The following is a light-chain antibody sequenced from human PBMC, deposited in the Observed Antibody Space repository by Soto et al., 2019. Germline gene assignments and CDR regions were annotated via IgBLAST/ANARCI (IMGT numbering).Light chain of an antibody. CDR3: QQYSSSPVT. Sequence: EIVLTQSPGTLSLSPGERATLSCRASQSVSSSYIAWYQQKPGQAPRLLIYGASSRATGIPDRFSGSGSGTAFTLTISRLEAEDFPVYYCQQYSSSPVTFGQGTKLEIK. CDR2: GAS. V-gene: IGKV3-20*01. J-gene: IGKJ2*01. CDR1: QSVSSSY.